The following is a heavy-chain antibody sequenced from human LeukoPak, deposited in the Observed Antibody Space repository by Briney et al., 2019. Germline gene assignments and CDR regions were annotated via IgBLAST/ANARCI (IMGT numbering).Heavy chain of an antibody. J-gene: IGHJ4*02. D-gene: IGHD4-17*01. CDR1: GYTFTSYY. CDR2: INPSGGST. V-gene: IGHV1-46*01. Sequence: ASVKVSCKASGYTFTSYYMHWVRQAPGQGLEWMGIINPSGGSTSYAQKFQSRVTMTRDTSTSTVYMELSSLRSEDTAVYYCARGAPRQSTVTTAFDYWGQGTLVTVSS. CDR3: ARGAPRQSTVTTAFDY.